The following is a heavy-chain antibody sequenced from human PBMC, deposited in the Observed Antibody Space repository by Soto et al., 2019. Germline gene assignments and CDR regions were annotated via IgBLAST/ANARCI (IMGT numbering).Heavy chain of an antibody. V-gene: IGHV3-74*01. CDR2: ITSDGKSK. CDR3: ARESGDWPLNWFDP. J-gene: IGHJ5*02. D-gene: IGHD2-21*02. Sequence: GASLRLSCAASGFKFTNHWMHWVRQAPGKGLVWVSRITSDGKSKAYAESVKGRFAISRDNAKNTVYLQMNGLTVEDTAVYYCARESGDWPLNWFDPWGQGTLVTVSS. CDR1: GFKFTNHW.